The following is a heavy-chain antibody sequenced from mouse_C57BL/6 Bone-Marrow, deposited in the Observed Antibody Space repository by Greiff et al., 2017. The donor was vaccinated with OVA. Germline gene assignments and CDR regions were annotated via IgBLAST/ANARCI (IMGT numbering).Heavy chain of an antibody. CDR1: GFNIKDDY. CDR2: IDPENGDT. Sequence: VQLKESGAELVRPGASVKLSCTASGFNIKDDYMHWVKQRPEQGLEWIGWIDPENGDTEYASKLQGKATITADTSSNTAYLQLSSLTSEDTAVYYCTTKGAPDYWGQGTTLTVSS. V-gene: IGHV14-4*01. J-gene: IGHJ2*01. CDR3: TTKGAPDY.